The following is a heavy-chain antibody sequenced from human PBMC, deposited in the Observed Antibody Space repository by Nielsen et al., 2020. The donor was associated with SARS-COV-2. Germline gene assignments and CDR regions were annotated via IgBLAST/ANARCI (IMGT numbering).Heavy chain of an antibody. CDR2: INWNGGST. J-gene: IGHJ4*02. D-gene: IGHD4-17*01. CDR3: AKDPTDFDY. CDR1: GFTFDDYG. Sequence: GESLKISCAASGFTFDDYGMSWVRQAPGKGLEWVSGINWNGGSTGYADSVKGRFTISRDNSKNTLYLQMNSLRAEDTAVYYCAKDPTDFDYWGQGTLVTVSS. V-gene: IGHV3-20*04.